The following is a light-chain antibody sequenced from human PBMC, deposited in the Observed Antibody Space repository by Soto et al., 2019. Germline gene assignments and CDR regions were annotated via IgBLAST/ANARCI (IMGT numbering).Light chain of an antibody. Sequence: QSVLTQPPSVSGAPGQRVTISCTGGSSNIGAGYDVHWYQHLPGTSPKLLIYGNHNRPSGVPDRFSGSKSGTSASLAITVLQAEDEADYYRQSYDSSLSGSLVFGGGTKLTVL. V-gene: IGLV1-40*01. J-gene: IGLJ3*02. CDR2: GNH. CDR3: QSYDSSLSGSLV. CDR1: SSNIGAGYD.